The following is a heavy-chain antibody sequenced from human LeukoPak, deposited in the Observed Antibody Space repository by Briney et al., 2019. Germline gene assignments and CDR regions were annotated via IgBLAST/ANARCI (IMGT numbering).Heavy chain of an antibody. CDR1: GFTFSINA. D-gene: IGHD6-13*01. J-gene: IGHJ3*02. V-gene: IGHV3-23*01. CDR2: ISGSGGST. Sequence: GGSLRLSCAASGFTFSINAMSWVRQAPGKGLEWVSAISGSGGSTYYADSVKGLFTISRDNSKNTVYLQMNSLRGEDTAIYYCAKGGSSWYPHAFDIWGQGTMVTVSS. CDR3: AKGGSSWYPHAFDI.